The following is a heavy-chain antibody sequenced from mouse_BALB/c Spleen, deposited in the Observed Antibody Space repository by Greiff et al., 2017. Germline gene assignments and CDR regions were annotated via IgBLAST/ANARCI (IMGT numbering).Heavy chain of an antibody. D-gene: IGHD2-3*01. CDR3: ARNSDGYYSYFDY. CDR2: IWSGGST. Sequence: QVQLQQSGPGLVQPSQSLSITCTVSGFSLTSYGVHWVRQSPGKGLEWLGVIWSGGSTDYNAAFISRLSISKDNSKSQVFFKMNSLQADDTAIYYCARNSDGYYSYFDYWGQGTTLTVSS. V-gene: IGHV2-4-1*01. J-gene: IGHJ2*01. CDR1: GFSLTSYG.